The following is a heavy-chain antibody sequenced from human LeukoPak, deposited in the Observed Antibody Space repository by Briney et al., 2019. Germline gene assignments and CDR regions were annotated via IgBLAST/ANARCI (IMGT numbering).Heavy chain of an antibody. CDR3: ARDPDEYSYGYSGTLDY. D-gene: IGHD5-18*01. Sequence: PGRSLRLSCAASGFTFSSYAMHWVRQAPGKGLEWVAVISFDGSNKYYADSVKGRFTISRDNSKNTLYLQMNSLRAEDTAVYYCARDPDEYSYGYSGTLDYWGQGTLVTVSS. CDR2: ISFDGSNK. V-gene: IGHV3-30*04. CDR1: GFTFSSYA. J-gene: IGHJ4*02.